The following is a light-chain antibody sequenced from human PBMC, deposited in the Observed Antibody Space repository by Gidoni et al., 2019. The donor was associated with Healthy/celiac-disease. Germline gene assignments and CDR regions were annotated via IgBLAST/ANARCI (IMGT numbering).Light chain of an antibody. CDR2: LGS. J-gene: IGKJ3*01. Sequence: DFVMSLSPLSLPVTPGEPSSLPCRSSPSLLHSSGHNCLVLYLQKPGSSPPLLSFLGSKRAPGVPDRFSGSGSGTDFTLKSSRVEAEDVGVYCCMQALQTPFTCGPGTKVDIK. CDR1: PSLLHSSGHNC. V-gene: IGKV2-28*01. CDR3: MQALQTPFT.